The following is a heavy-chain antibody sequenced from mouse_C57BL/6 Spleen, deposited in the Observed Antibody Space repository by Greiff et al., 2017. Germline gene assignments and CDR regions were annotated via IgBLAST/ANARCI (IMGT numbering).Heavy chain of an antibody. CDR3: ARYTFYYYGNWYFDV. V-gene: IGHV7-3*01. D-gene: IGHD1-1*01. Sequence: EVKLMESGGGLVQPGGSLSLSCAASGFTFTDYYMSWVRQPPGKALEWLGFIRNKANGYTTEYSASVKGRFTISRDNSQSILYLQMNALRAEDSATYYCARYTFYYYGNWYFDVWGTGTTVTVSS. CDR1: GFTFTDYY. CDR2: IRNKANGYTT. J-gene: IGHJ1*03.